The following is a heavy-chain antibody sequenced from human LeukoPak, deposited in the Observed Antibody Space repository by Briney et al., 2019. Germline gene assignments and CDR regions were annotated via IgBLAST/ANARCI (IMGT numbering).Heavy chain of an antibody. V-gene: IGHV4-34*01. CDR2: INHSGST. CDR1: GGSFSGYY. CDR3: ARRHGDYVTYFDY. Sequence: SETLSLTCAVYGGSFSGYYWSWIRQPPGKGLEWIGEINHSGSTNYNPSLKSRVTISVDTSKNQFSLKLSSVTAADTAVYYCARRHGDYVTYFDYWGQGTLVTVSS. D-gene: IGHD4-17*01. J-gene: IGHJ4*02.